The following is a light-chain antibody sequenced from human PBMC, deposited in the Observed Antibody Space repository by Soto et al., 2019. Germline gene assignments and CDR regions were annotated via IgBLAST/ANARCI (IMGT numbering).Light chain of an antibody. Sequence: SQSPATVSGTTKEIGTRSCMASQRVSSNVAWYQQKPGQPPRLLIYGACSRATGIPDRFSGSGSGTDFTLTISRLEPEDFAVYYCHEVGSSPPRTFGQGTKVDI. CDR3: HEVGSSPPRT. V-gene: IGKV3-20*01. CDR2: GAC. CDR1: QRVSSN. J-gene: IGKJ1*01.